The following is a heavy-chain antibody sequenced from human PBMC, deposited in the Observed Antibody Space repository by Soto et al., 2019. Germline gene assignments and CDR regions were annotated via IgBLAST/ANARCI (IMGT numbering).Heavy chain of an antibody. Sequence: EMQLVESGGGLVQPGGSLRLTCAASGFTFSGSWMSWVRQAPGKGLEWVANVNKDGSDKYYVDSVKGRFTISRVNDQKVLYFQIKRLGGEGTGCYYLWGGGGNFDQWGQGTLVTVSS. CDR3: WGGGGNFDQ. CDR2: VNKDGSDK. J-gene: IGHJ4*02. D-gene: IGHD2-21*01. CDR1: GFTFSGSW. V-gene: IGHV3-7*02.